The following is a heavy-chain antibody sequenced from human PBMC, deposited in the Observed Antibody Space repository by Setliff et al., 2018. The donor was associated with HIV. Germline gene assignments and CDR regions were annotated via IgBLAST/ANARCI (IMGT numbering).Heavy chain of an antibody. Sequence: GGSLRLSCSASGFTFTNYSMNWVRQPPGKGLEWVSSISITSTYTYYADSVKGRFTVSRDNAKNSLYLQMDSLRDEDTAVYYCARDSRRHYSDSSLIWYFDLWGRGTLVTVSS. CDR2: ISITSTYT. V-gene: IGHV3-21*01. J-gene: IGHJ2*01. CDR1: GFTFTNYS. CDR3: ARDSRRHYSDSSLIWYFDL. D-gene: IGHD3-22*01.